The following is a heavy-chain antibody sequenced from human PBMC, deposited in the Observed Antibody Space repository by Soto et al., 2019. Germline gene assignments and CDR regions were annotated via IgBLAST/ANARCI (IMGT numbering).Heavy chain of an antibody. D-gene: IGHD2-15*01. CDR3: ARARWYDAFDV. V-gene: IGHV4-38-2*01. J-gene: IGHJ3*01. Sequence: ASETLSLTCAVSGFFISSGNYWGWVRKPPGKGLEWIGSIFHGGNTYYNPSLKSRVTISVDMSKNQFSLKLNSVTAADTAVYYCARARWYDAFDVWGQGTVVTVSS. CDR1: GFFISSGNY. CDR2: IFHGGNT.